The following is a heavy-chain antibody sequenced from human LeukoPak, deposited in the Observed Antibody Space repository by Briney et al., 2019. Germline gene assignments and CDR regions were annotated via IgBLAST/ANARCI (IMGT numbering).Heavy chain of an antibody. J-gene: IGHJ5*02. CDR1: GGSISSHH. D-gene: IGHD4-17*01. CDR3: ARAPTVTNHYYSWFDP. CDR2: MLYSGTA. V-gene: IGHV4-59*11. Sequence: PSETLSLTCTVSGGSISSHHWSWIRQPPGKGLEWIGSMLYSGTAYYNPSLKSRVTISVDTSKNQFSLKLRSVTAADTAVYYCARAPTVTNHYYSWFDPWGQGTLVTVSS.